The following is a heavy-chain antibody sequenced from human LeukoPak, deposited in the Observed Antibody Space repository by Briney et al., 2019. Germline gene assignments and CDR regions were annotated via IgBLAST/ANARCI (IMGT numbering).Heavy chain of an antibody. CDR3: AKPLQQWNPPDYYYYYMDV. V-gene: IGHV3-23*01. J-gene: IGHJ6*03. CDR2: ISGSGGST. Sequence: GGSLRLSCAASGFTFSSYAMSWVRQAPGKGLEWVSAISGSGGSTYYADSVKGRFTISRDNSKNTLYLQMNSLRAEDTAVYYCAKPLQQWNPPDYYYYYMDVWGKGTTVTVSS. CDR1: GFTFSSYA. D-gene: IGHD1-1*01.